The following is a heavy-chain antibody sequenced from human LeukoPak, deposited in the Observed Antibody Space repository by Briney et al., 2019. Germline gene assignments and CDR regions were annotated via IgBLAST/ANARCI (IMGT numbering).Heavy chain of an antibody. CDR3: ARGGLESPWSGYNAPDF. V-gene: IGHV3-64*02. Sequence: GGSLRLSCAASGFVFSNFDMHWVRQAPGKGLEYVSSINAGGGSTYYAASVKGRFTISRDAVKDTLYLQMGSVRIEDTAVYYCARGGLESPWSGYNAPDFWGQGTLVAVSS. J-gene: IGHJ4*02. D-gene: IGHD3-3*01. CDR1: GFVFSNFD. CDR2: INAGGGST.